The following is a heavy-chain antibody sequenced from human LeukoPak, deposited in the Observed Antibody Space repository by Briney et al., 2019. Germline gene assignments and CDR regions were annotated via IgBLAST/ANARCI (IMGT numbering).Heavy chain of an antibody. D-gene: IGHD3-22*01. V-gene: IGHV4-59*01. Sequence: PSETLSLTCTVSGGSISTYYWSWIRQSPGRGLEWIGYIYYSGITKYNPPLKSRVTISVDTSTNQFSLRLSSVTAADTAVCYCARGYYYDSSGYFLDFWGQGTLVTVSS. CDR2: IYYSGIT. CDR3: ARGYYYDSSGYFLDF. J-gene: IGHJ4*02. CDR1: GGSISTYY.